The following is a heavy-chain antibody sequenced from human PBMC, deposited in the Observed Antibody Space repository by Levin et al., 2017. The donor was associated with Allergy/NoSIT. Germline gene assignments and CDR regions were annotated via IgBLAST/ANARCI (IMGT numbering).Heavy chain of an antibody. CDR1: GFMFSSYN. D-gene: IGHD7-27*01. V-gene: IGHV3-21*01. Sequence: MAGGSLRLSCAASGFMFSSYNMNWVRQAPGKGLEWVSSISSSSNYIHYADSVKGRFTISRDNAKDSLYLHLNSLRAEDTAVYYCASGGWGSTFDIWGQGTMVTVSS. J-gene: IGHJ3*02. CDR2: ISSSSNYI. CDR3: ASGGWGSTFDI.